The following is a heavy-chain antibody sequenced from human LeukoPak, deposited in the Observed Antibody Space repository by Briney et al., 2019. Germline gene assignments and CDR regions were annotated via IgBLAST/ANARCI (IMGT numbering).Heavy chain of an antibody. CDR3: TRPSSQYCSGGSCYDYYFDY. D-gene: IGHD2-15*01. V-gene: IGHV3-15*01. CDR1: GFTFNNAW. CDR2: IKSKTHGGTT. Sequence: KSGGSLRLSCAASGFTFNNAWMTWVRQAPGKGLEWVGRIKSKTHGGTTDYAAPVKGRFTISRDDSKNTLYLQMNSLKTEDTAVYYCTRPSSQYCSGGSCYDYYFDYWGQGTLVTVSS. J-gene: IGHJ4*02.